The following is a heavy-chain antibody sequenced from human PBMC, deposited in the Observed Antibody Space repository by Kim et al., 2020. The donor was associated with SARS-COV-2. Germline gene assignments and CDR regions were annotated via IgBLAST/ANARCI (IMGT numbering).Heavy chain of an antibody. J-gene: IGHJ4*02. CDR3: ARSSLLGFDY. D-gene: IGHD3-10*01. CDR1: GYTFTDYH. V-gene: IGHV1-2*06. Sequence: ASVKVSCKASGYTFTDYHMHWVRQAPGQGLEWMGRLSANSGGTNYAQKFQGRVTMTRDTSITTVYLELTRLRFDDTAVYYCARSSLLGFDYWGQGTLVTV. CDR2: LSANSGGT.